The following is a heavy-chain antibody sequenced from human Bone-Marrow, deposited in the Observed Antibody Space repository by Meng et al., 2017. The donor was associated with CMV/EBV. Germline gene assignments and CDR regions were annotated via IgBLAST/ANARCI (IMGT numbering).Heavy chain of an antibody. J-gene: IGHJ4*02. CDR3: AKWGGDYGDG. V-gene: IGHV3-23*03. CDR1: GFTFSSYA. Sequence: GESLKISCAASGFTFSSYAMSWVRQAPGKGLEWVSVIYTGSTNTYYADSVKGRFTISRDTSKNTLYLQMSSLRAEDTAVYYCAKWGGDYGDGWGQGTLVTVSS. CDR2: IYTGSTNT. D-gene: IGHD4-17*01.